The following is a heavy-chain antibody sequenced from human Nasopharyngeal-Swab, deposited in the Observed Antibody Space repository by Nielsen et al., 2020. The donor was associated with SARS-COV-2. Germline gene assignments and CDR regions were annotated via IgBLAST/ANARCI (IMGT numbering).Heavy chain of an antibody. Sequence: SVKVSCKASGGTFSSYAISWVRQAPGQGLEWMGRIIPIFGIANYAQKLQGRVTINADKSTSTAYLELSSRRPEDTAVYYCASQGGGDYYDSRRYYNYVMDVWGQGTTVTVSS. J-gene: IGHJ6*02. D-gene: IGHD3-22*01. V-gene: IGHV1-69*04. CDR1: GGTFSSYA. CDR3: ASQGGGDYYDSRRYYNYVMDV. CDR2: IIPIFGIA.